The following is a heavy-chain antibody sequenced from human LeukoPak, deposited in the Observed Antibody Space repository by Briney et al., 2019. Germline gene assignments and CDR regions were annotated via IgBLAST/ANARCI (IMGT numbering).Heavy chain of an antibody. CDR2: ISSSSSTI. CDR3: ARGGHDYGDPFDY. V-gene: IGHV3-48*04. J-gene: IGHJ4*02. D-gene: IGHD4-17*01. Sequence: GGSLRLSCAASGFTFSSYSMNWVRQAPGKGLEWVSYISSSSSTIYYADSVKGRFTISRDNAKNSLYLQMNSLRAEDTAVYYCARGGHDYGDPFDYWGQGTLVTVSS. CDR1: GFTFSSYS.